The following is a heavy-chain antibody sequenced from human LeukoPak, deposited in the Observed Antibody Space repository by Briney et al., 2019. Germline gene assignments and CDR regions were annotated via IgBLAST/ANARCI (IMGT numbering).Heavy chain of an antibody. CDR3: ARVGGTTEWFGELFLPFVY. CDR1: GFTFSSYA. D-gene: IGHD3-10*01. V-gene: IGHV3-30-3*01. J-gene: IGHJ4*02. Sequence: GGSLRLSCAASGFTFSSYAMHWVRQAPGKGLEWVAVISYDGSNKYYADSVKGRFTISRDNSKNTLYLQMNSLRAEDTAVYYCARVGGTTEWFGELFLPFVYWGQGTLVTVSS. CDR2: ISYDGSNK.